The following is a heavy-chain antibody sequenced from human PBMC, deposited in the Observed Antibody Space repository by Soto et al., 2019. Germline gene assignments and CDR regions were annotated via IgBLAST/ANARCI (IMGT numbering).Heavy chain of an antibody. V-gene: IGHV3-30-3*01. D-gene: IGHD2-8*01. CDR1: GFTFNRYA. CDR2: ISRDGSSK. Sequence: GGSLRLSCAASGFTFNRYAMHWVRQAPGEGLEWVAVISRDGSSKYYGDSVKGRFTASRDNSNNTLYLSMTSLRPDDTAVFYCARSRNGAVPDSINFWGQGTLVTVSS. CDR3: ARSRNGAVPDSINF. J-gene: IGHJ4*02.